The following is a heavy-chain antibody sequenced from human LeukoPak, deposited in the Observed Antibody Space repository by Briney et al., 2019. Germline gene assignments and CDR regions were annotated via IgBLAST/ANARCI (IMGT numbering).Heavy chain of an antibody. V-gene: IGHV3-30*03. J-gene: IGHJ4*02. CDR2: ISHDGSNK. D-gene: IGHD5-12*01. CDR1: GFIPSSYG. Sequence: PGRSLRLSCAASGFIPSSYGIHWVRQAPGKGLEWVAVISHDGSNKKYADSVKGRFSISRDNSKNTLFLQVNSLRPEDTAVYYCARDPQRSYSGYEIDYWGQGTLVTVSS. CDR3: ARDPQRSYSGYEIDY.